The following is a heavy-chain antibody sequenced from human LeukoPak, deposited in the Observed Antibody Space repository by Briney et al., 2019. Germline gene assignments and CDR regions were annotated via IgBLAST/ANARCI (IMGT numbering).Heavy chain of an antibody. D-gene: IGHD5-18*01. CDR2: ISPSGGST. Sequence: ASVKVSCKAFGYTFTSNYMHWVRQAPGQGPEWMGVISPSGGSTTYAQKFQGRVTLTRDMSTSTAYMELSSLRSEGTAVYYCATVDTAMVYYYYYMDVWGKGTTVTVSS. CDR1: GYTFTSNY. V-gene: IGHV1-46*01. J-gene: IGHJ6*03. CDR3: ATVDTAMVYYYYYMDV.